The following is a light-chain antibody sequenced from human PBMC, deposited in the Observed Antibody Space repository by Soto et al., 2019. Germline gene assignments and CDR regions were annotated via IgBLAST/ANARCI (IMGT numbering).Light chain of an antibody. CDR2: EVT. CDR3: SSYTNTTTLV. CDR1: SNDIGGYNF. Sequence: QSALTQPASVSGSPGQSITISCTGTSNDIGGYNFVSWSQQLPGKAPKLIIYEVTNRPSGVSNRFSGSKSGNTASLTISGLQADDEADYYCSSYTNTTTLVFGGGTKLTVL. J-gene: IGLJ2*01. V-gene: IGLV2-14*01.